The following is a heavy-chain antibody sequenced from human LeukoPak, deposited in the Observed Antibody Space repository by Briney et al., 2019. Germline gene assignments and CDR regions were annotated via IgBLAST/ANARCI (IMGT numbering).Heavy chain of an antibody. Sequence: PSETLSLICTVSGVSISSSSYYWGWVRQPGGKWLELIGSIYYSASTYYNPSLKSRVTISVDTSKNQFSLKLSSVTAADTAVYYCARPNSISWGQGTLVTVSS. CDR2: IYYSAST. D-gene: IGHD6-13*01. V-gene: IGHV4-39*01. CDR1: GVSISSSSYY. CDR3: ARPNSIS. J-gene: IGHJ4*02.